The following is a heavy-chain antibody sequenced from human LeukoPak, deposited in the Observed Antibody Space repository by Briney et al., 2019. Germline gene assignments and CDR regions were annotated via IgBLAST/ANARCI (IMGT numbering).Heavy chain of an antibody. CDR1: GFTFSSYS. J-gene: IGHJ4*02. CDR3: AKSLSSGWSSYYFGD. Sequence: GGSLRLSCAASGFTFSSYSMNWVRQAPGKGLEWVSSISSSSSYIYYADSVKGRFTISRDNAKNSLYLQMNSLRAEDTAVYYCAKSLSSGWSSYYFGDWGQGTLVAVSS. CDR2: ISSSSSYI. V-gene: IGHV3-21*01. D-gene: IGHD6-19*01.